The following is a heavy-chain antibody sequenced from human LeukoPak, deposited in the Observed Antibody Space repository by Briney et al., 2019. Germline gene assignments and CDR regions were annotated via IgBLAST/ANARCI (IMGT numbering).Heavy chain of an antibody. Sequence: SGTLSLTCAVSGGSISSSNWWSWVRQPPGKGLEWIGYIYYSGSTNYNPSLKSRVTISVDTSKNQFSLKLSSVTAADTAVYYCASEGRGRAGYFDYWGQGTLVTVSS. D-gene: IGHD3-16*01. CDR3: ASEGRGRAGYFDY. CDR1: GGSISSSNW. J-gene: IGHJ4*02. CDR2: IYYSGST. V-gene: IGHV4-4*02.